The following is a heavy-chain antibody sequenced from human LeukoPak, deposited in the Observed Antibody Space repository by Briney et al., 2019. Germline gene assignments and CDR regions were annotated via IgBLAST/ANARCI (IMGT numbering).Heavy chain of an antibody. V-gene: IGHV5-51*01. D-gene: IGHD3-10*01. CDR1: GYSFTSYW. Sequence: GESLKISCKGSGYSFTSYWIGWVRQMPGKGLEWMGIIYPGDSDTRYSPSFQGQVTISADKSISTAYLQWSSLKASDTAMYYCARRGWFGEFTSLYYFDYWGQGTLVTVSS. CDR2: IYPGDSDT. J-gene: IGHJ4*02. CDR3: ARRGWFGEFTSLYYFDY.